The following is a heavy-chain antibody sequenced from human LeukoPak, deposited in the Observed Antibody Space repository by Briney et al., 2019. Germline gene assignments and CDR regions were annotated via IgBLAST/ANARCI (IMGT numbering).Heavy chain of an antibody. CDR2: IYYTGST. V-gene: IGHV4-59*01. Sequence: SETLSLTCTVSGDSISRYYWSWIRQPPGKGLEWIGYIYYTGSTNYNPSLKSRVTISVDTSKNQFSLKLSSVTAADTAVYHCGRYRSAGTEGIGIDYWGQGMLVTVSS. D-gene: IGHD1-7*01. CDR1: GDSISRYY. J-gene: IGHJ4*02. CDR3: GRYRSAGTEGIGIDY.